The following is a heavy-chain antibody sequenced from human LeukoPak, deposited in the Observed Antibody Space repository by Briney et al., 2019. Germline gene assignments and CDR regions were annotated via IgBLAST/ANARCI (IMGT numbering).Heavy chain of an antibody. Sequence: SETLSLTCTVSGGSISSYYWSWIRQPPGKGLEWIGYIYYSGSTNYNPSLKSRVTISVDTSKNQFSLKLSSVTAADTAVYYCASIGEFPPWGQGTMVTVSS. CDR3: ASIGEFPP. V-gene: IGHV4-59*01. J-gene: IGHJ3*01. D-gene: IGHD3-10*01. CDR1: GGSISSYY. CDR2: IYYSGST.